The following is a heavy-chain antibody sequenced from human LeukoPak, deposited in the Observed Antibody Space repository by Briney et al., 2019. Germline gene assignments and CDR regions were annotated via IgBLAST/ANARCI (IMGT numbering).Heavy chain of an antibody. V-gene: IGHV3-30*18. CDR1: GLSFSACG. CDR3: VKEQSYGWYRVADY. D-gene: IGHD6-19*01. Sequence: GRSLRLSCAASGLSFSACGMHWVRQAPGRGLEWLAVFSYDGIETHYADSVKGRLTISRDNSKNTLYLQMSNLRAEDTAVYYCVKEQSYGWYRVADYWGQGTLVTVSS. J-gene: IGHJ4*02. CDR2: FSYDGIET.